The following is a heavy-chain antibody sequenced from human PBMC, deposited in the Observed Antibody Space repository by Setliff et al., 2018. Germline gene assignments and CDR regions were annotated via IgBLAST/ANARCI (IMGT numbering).Heavy chain of an antibody. V-gene: IGHV4-34*01. J-gene: IGHJ4*02. CDR1: GGSFSDYY. Sequence: NPSETLSLTCTVYGGSFSDYYWGWVRQPPGKGLEWIGEINHSGSTNYIPSLKSRLTISVDTSKNQFSLKLSSVTAADTAMYYCRFWSGYYKNDYWGQGTLVTVS. CDR3: RFWSGYYKNDY. CDR2: INHSGST. D-gene: IGHD3-3*01.